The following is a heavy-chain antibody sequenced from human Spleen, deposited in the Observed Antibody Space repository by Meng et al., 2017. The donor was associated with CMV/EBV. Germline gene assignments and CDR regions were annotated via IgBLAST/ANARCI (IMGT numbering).Heavy chain of an antibody. D-gene: IGHD6-13*01. CDR1: FSLTTSTER. Sequence: FSLTTSTERVSWIRQPPGKALEWLAVIYWNHDKRYSPSLKSRLTIIKDTSKNQVVLTMTNMDPVDTATYYCAHRPMGYIAAPWGFDPWGQGTLVTVSS. J-gene: IGHJ5*02. CDR3: AHRPMGYIAAPWGFDP. V-gene: IGHV2-5*01. CDR2: IYWNHDK.